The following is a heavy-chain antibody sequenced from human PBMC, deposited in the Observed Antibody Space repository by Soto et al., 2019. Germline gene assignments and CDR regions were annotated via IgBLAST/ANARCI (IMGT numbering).Heavy chain of an antibody. CDR3: ARELPNYGDYLDS. V-gene: IGHV1-69*06. CDR1: GGTFSSYA. Sequence: SVKVSCKASGGTFSSYAISWVRQAPGQGLEWMGGIIPIFGTANYAQKFQGRVTITADKSTSTAYMELSSLRSEDTAVYYCARELPNYGDYLDSWGQGTLVTVSS. J-gene: IGHJ4*02. D-gene: IGHD4-17*01. CDR2: IIPIFGTA.